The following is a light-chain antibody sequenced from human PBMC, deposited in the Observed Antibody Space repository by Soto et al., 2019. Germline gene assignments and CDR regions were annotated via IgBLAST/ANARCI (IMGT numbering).Light chain of an antibody. CDR2: DAS. V-gene: IGKV1-5*01. CDR3: QQYNTYWT. CDR1: QSISSW. J-gene: IGKJ1*01. Sequence: DIQMTQSPSTLSASVGDTVTITCRASQSISSWLAWYQQKPGKAPKLLMYDASNLESGVPSRFSGSGSGTEFTLTISSLQPDDFATYYCQQYNTYWTFGQGTKVDIK.